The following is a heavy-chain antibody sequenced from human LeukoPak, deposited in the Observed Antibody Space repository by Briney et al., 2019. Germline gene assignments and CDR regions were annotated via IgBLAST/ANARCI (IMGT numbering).Heavy chain of an antibody. Sequence: GGSLRLSCAASGFTFSDYYMSWIRQAPGKGLEWVSYISSISSYTNYADSAKGRFTISRDNAKNSLYLQMNSLRAEDTAVYYCAREVAAAGFDYWGQGTLVTVSS. J-gene: IGHJ4*02. CDR2: ISSISSYT. V-gene: IGHV3-11*05. D-gene: IGHD6-13*01. CDR3: AREVAAAGFDY. CDR1: GFTFSDYY.